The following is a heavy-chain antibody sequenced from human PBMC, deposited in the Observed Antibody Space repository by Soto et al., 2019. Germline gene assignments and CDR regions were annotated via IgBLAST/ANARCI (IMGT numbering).Heavy chain of an antibody. CDR3: ARERLARITISSDNWFDP. D-gene: IGHD3-3*01. Sequence: SXTLSLTCTVSGGSISSGGYYWSWIRQHPGKGLEWIGYIYYSGSTYYNPSLKSRVTISVDTSKNQFSLKLSSVTAADTAVYYCARERLARITISSDNWFDPWGQGTLVTVSS. J-gene: IGHJ5*02. V-gene: IGHV4-31*03. CDR1: GGSISSGGYY. CDR2: IYYSGST.